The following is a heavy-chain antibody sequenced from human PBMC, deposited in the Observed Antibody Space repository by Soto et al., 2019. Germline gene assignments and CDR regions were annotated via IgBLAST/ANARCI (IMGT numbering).Heavy chain of an antibody. CDR3: ARVRTGVGWDY. D-gene: IGHD1-26*01. CDR1: RYNFTAYA. Sequence: ASVKVSFKGSRYNFTAYAMHWLRQAPGQGLEWMGWINPGSAKTKYSQIFQTRITIYGDTSATTVYMELSSLTSEDTAMYYCARVRTGVGWDYWGRGTLVTVSS. CDR2: INPGSAKT. V-gene: IGHV1-3*01. J-gene: IGHJ4*02.